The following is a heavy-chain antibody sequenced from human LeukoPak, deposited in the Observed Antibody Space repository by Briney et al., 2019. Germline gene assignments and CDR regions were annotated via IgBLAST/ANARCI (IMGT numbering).Heavy chain of an antibody. CDR3: ARVRAGWVLDDAFDI. Sequence: SETLSLTCTVSGGSISSYYWSWIRQPAGKGLEWIGRIYTSGSTNYNPSLKSRVTMSVDTSKNQFSLKLSSVTAADTAVYYCARVRAGWVLDDAFDIWGQGTMVTVSS. CDR2: IYTSGST. D-gene: IGHD5-24*01. V-gene: IGHV4-4*07. J-gene: IGHJ3*02. CDR1: GGSISSYY.